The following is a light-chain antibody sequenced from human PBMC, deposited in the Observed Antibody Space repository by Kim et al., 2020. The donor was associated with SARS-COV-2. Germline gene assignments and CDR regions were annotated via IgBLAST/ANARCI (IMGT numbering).Light chain of an antibody. J-gene: IGKJ1*01. CDR2: KAS. V-gene: IGKV1-5*03. CDR3: QQYNAYPWT. CDR1: QSISSW. Sequence: DIQMTQSPSTLSASVGDRVTITCRASQSISSWLAWYQQKPGKAPKVLIYKASSLESGVPSRFSGSASGTEFTLTISSLQPDDFASYYCQQYNAYPWTFGQGTKVDIK.